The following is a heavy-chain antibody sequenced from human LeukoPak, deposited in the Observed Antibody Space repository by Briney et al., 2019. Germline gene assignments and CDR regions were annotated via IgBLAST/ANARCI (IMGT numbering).Heavy chain of an antibody. Sequence: GASVKVSCKASGYTFTGYYMHWVRQAPGQGLEWMGWINPNSGGTNYAQKFQGWVTMTRDTSISTAYMELSRLRSDDTAVYYCAINWAGRVGAFDIWGQGTMVTVSS. CDR1: GYTFTGYY. CDR2: INPNSGGT. CDR3: AINWAGRVGAFDI. D-gene: IGHD7-27*01. J-gene: IGHJ3*02. V-gene: IGHV1-2*04.